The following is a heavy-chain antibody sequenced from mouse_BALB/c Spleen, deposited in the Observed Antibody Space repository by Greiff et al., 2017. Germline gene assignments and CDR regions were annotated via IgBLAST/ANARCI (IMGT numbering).Heavy chain of an antibody. V-gene: IGHV1S81*02. Sequence: QVQLQPPGAELVKPGASVKLSCKASGYTFTSYWMHWVKQRPGQGLEWIGEINPSNGRTNYNEKFKSKATLTVDKSSSTAYMQLSSLTSEDSAVYYCARSEGYHYWGQGTTLTVSS. CDR2: INPSNGRT. CDR1: GYTFTSYW. J-gene: IGHJ2*01. CDR3: ARSEGYHY. D-gene: IGHD2-2*01.